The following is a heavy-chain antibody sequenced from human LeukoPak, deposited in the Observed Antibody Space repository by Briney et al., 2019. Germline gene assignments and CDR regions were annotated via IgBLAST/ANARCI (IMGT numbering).Heavy chain of an antibody. V-gene: IGHV4-34*01. CDR3: ARVSLRWPRAYGMDV. CDR1: GGSFSGYY. Sequence: SETLSLTCAVYGGSFSGYYWTWIRQPPGRGLEWIGEINHSGSTNYNPSLKSRVTISVDTSKNQFSLKLSSVTAADTAVYYCARVSLRWPRAYGMDVWGQGTTVTVSS. D-gene: IGHD2-21*01. CDR2: INHSGST. J-gene: IGHJ6*02.